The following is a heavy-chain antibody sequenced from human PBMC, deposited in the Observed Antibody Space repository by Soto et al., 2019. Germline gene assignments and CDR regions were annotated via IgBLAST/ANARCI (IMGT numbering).Heavy chain of an antibody. CDR2: ISSSSSYT. J-gene: IGHJ6*02. Sequence: GGSLRLSCAASGFTFSDYYMSWIRQAPGKGLEWVSYISSSSSYTNYADSVKGRFTISRDNAKNSLYLQMNSLRAEDTAVYYCARDRCSSTSCHRAYYGMDVWGQGTTVTVSS. CDR1: GFTFSDYY. D-gene: IGHD2-2*02. V-gene: IGHV3-11*06. CDR3: ARDRCSSTSCHRAYYGMDV.